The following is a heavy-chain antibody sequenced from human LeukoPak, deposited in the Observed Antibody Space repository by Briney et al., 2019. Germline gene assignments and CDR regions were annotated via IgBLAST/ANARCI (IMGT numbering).Heavy chain of an antibody. Sequence: PSETLSLTCTVSGGSISSSSYYWGWIRQPPGKGLEWIGSIYYSGSTYYNPSLKSRVTISVEMSKDQFSLKLRSVTAADTAVYYCARRGPPRTMLRGVKSGWFDPWGQGTLVTVSS. D-gene: IGHD3-10*01. J-gene: IGHJ5*02. CDR2: IYYSGST. CDR3: ARRGPPRTMLRGVKSGWFDP. CDR1: GGSISSSSYY. V-gene: IGHV4-39*07.